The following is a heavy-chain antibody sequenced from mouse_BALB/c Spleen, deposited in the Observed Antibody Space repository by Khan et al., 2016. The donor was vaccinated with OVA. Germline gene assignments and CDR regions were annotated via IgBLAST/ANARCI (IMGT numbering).Heavy chain of an antibody. Sequence: QVQLQQSGPELVKPGASVKMSCKASGYTLTSYYIPWVKQRPGQGLEWIGWIYPGDGNTKYNEIFKDKTTLTADKSSSTAYMLLSSLTSEDSAIYCCARGYYGYLDFWGQGTTLTVSS. CDR2: IYPGDGNT. D-gene: IGHD1-1*01. CDR1: GYTLTSYY. CDR3: ARGYYGYLDF. J-gene: IGHJ2*01. V-gene: IGHV1S56*01.